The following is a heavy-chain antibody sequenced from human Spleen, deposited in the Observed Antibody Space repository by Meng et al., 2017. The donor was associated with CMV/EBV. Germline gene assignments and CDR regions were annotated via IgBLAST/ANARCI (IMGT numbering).Heavy chain of an antibody. CDR1: GFTFSSYA. Sequence: GESLKISCAASGFTFSSYAMHWVRQAPGKGLEWVAVISYDGSNKYYADSVKGRFTISRDNSKNTLYLQMNSLRAEDTAVYYCARDSRRVVTYYYYYYGMDVWGQGTTVTVSS. J-gene: IGHJ6*02. D-gene: IGHD4-23*01. CDR3: ARDSRRVVTYYYYYYGMDV. V-gene: IGHV3-30*04. CDR2: ISYDGSNK.